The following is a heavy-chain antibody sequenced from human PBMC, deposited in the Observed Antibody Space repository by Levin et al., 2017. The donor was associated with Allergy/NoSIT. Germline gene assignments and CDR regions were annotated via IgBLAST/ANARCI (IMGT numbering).Heavy chain of an antibody. Sequence: SQTLSLTCTVSGGSISSYYWSWIRQPPGKGLEWIGYVYKSGGTNYNPSLKSRVTILVDTSKNQFSLKLRSVTAADTAVNYCARDASGKFFNWFDPWGQGILVTVSS. D-gene: IGHD3-10*01. J-gene: IGHJ5*02. CDR1: GGSISSYY. CDR2: VYKSGGT. CDR3: ARDASGKFFNWFDP. V-gene: IGHV4-59*01.